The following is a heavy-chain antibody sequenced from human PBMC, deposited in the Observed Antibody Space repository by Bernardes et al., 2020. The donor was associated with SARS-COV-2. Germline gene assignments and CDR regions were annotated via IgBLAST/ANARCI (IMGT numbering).Heavy chain of an antibody. J-gene: IGHJ6*03. D-gene: IGHD3-3*01. CDR2: ISAYNGVT. CDR1: GYTFTSYG. Sequence: ASVKVSCKASGYTFTSYGIGWVRLAPGQGLEWMGWISAYNGVTNYAQKFQGRVTMTTDTSTTTAFLELRGLRYDDTAVYYCARQLLEWSSRGNYYSHYYMDVWCKETPVTVSS. CDR3: ARQLLEWSSRGNYYSHYYMDV. V-gene: IGHV1-18*01.